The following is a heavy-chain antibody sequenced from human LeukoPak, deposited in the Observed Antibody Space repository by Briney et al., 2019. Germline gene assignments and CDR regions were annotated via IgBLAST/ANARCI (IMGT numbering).Heavy chain of an antibody. CDR1: GVSISSSNSY. CDR2: IYYSGNT. J-gene: IGHJ3*02. CDR3: ARDLNYYGSGSGAFDI. D-gene: IGHD3-10*01. Sequence: SETLSLTCTVSGVSISSSNSYWGWIRQPPGKGLEWIGSIYYSGNTYYNASLKSQVSISIDTSKNQFSLRLTSVTAADTAVYYCARDLNYYGSGSGAFDIWGQGTMVTVSS. V-gene: IGHV4-39*02.